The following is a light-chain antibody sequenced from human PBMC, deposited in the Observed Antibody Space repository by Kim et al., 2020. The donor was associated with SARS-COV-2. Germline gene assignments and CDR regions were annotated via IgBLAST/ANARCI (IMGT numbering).Light chain of an antibody. J-gene: IGKJ1*01. CDR1: QGISSY. CDR2: AAS. CDR3: QQYYNYPTT. V-gene: IGKV1-8*01. Sequence: AIRITQSPSSLSASTGDRVTITCRASQGISSYLAWYQQKPGKAPKLLIYAASTLQSGVPSRFSGSGSGTDFTLTISCLQSEDFATYYCQQYYNYPTTFGQGTKVDIK.